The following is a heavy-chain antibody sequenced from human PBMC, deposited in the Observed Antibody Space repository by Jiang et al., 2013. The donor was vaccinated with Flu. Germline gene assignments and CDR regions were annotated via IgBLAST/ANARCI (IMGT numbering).Heavy chain of an antibody. J-gene: IGHJ6*02. CDR3: ARTLYNWNDGRRSEDYYGMDV. Sequence: GSSVKVSCKASGYTFTGYYMHWVRQAPGQGLEWMGWINPNSGGTNYAQKFQGWVTMTRDTSISTAYMELSRLRSDDTAVYYCARTLYNWNDGRRSEDYYGMDVWGQGTTVTVSS. CDR1: GYTFTGYY. CDR2: INPNSGGT. D-gene: IGHD1-1*01. V-gene: IGHV1-2*04.